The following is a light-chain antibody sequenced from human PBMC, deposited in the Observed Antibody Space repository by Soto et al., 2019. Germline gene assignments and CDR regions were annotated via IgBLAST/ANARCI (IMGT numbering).Light chain of an antibody. Sequence: QSVLTQPASVSGSPGQSITISCSGTSSDVGHYSYVSWYQQHPGKAPKLMIYDVSSRPSGVSNRFSGSKSGNTASLTISGLQAEDEADYYCSSYRRTGTLVFGGGTKLTVL. CDR2: DVS. V-gene: IGLV2-14*01. J-gene: IGLJ2*01. CDR1: SSDVGHYSY. CDR3: SSYRRTGTLV.